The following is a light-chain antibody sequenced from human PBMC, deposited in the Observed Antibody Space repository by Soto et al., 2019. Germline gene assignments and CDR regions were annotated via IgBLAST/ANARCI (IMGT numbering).Light chain of an antibody. Sequence: QSVLTQSPSASGTPGQRVTISCSGSRSNIGTYTVNWYQQLPGTAPTLLIYRNHQRPSGVPERFSGSKYGNSASLAISGPQSEDEADYYCAAWDDSLRAVVFGGGTKLTVL. J-gene: IGLJ2*01. CDR3: AAWDDSLRAVV. CDR2: RNH. CDR1: RSNIGTYT. V-gene: IGLV1-44*01.